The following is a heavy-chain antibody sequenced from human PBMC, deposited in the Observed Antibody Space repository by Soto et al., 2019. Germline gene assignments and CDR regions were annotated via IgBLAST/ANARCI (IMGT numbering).Heavy chain of an antibody. CDR1: GYTFTGYY. CDR3: ARFGPYYYGMDV. Sequence: ASVKVSCKASGYTFTGYYMHWVRQAPGQGLEWMGWINPNSGGTNYAQKFQGRVTMTRDTSISTAYMELSKLRSDDTAVYYCARFGPYYYGMDVWGQGTTVTVSS. D-gene: IGHD3-10*01. CDR2: INPNSGGT. J-gene: IGHJ6*02. V-gene: IGHV1-2*02.